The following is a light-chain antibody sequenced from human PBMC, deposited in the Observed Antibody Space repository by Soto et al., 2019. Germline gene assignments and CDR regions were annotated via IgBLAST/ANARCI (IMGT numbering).Light chain of an antibody. CDR2: GVS. Sequence: EIVVTQSPATLSVSTGERATLSCRTSHTISSRHLAWYQQRPVQAPRVIIFGVSTRATAIPDRFSASGSGTDFTLTISRLEAEDFALYYCQQYGNSPLTFGGGTKVDI. CDR1: HTISSRH. J-gene: IGKJ4*01. V-gene: IGKV3-20*01. CDR3: QQYGNSPLT.